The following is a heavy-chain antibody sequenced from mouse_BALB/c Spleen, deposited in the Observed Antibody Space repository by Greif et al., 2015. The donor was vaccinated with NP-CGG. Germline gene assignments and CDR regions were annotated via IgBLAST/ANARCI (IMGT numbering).Heavy chain of an antibody. J-gene: IGHJ3*01. CDR3: ARSRDYYGSSRFAY. CDR1: GFTFTDYY. D-gene: IGHD1-1*01. V-gene: IGHV7-3*02. CDR2: IRNKANGYTT. Sequence: EVKLVESGGGLVQPGGSLRLSCATSGFTFTDYYMSWVRQPPGKALEWLGFIRNKANGYTTEYSASVKGRFTISRDNSQSILYLQMNTLRAKDSATYYCARSRDYYGSSRFAYWGQGTLVTVSA.